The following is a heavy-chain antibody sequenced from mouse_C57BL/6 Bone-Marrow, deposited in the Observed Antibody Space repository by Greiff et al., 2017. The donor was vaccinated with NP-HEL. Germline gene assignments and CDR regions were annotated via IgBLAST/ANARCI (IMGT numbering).Heavy chain of an antibody. CDR2: INPSSGYT. Sequence: QVHVKQSGAELARPGASVKMSCKASGYTFTSYTMHWVKQRPGQGLEWIGYINPSSGYTKYNQKFKDKATLTADKSSSTAYMQLSSLTSEDSAVYYCARSPMDYWGQGTSVTVSS. V-gene: IGHV1-4*01. CDR3: ARSPMDY. CDR1: GYTFTSYT. J-gene: IGHJ4*01.